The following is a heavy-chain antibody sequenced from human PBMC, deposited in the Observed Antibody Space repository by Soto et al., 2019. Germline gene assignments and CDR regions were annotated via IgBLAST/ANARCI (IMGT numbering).Heavy chain of an antibody. D-gene: IGHD1-26*01. J-gene: IGHJ4*02. CDR3: ARVIVGAPRVYYFDY. Sequence: SETLSLTCTVSGGSISSYYWSWIRQPPGKGLEWIGYIYYSGSTNYNPSLKSRVTISVDTSKNQFPLKLSSVTAADTAVYYCARVIVGAPRVYYFDYWGQGTLVTVSS. CDR1: GGSISSYY. CDR2: IYYSGST. V-gene: IGHV4-59*01.